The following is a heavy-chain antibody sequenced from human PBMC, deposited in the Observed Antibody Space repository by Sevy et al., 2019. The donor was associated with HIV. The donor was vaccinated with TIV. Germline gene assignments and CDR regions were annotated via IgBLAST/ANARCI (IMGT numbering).Heavy chain of an antibody. D-gene: IGHD3-16*01. J-gene: IGHJ4*02. CDR1: GFDVNTGF. Sequence: GGSLRLSCAVSGFDVNTGFMSWVRQAPGKGLEWVSVIYKSGNTYYVDSVMGRFTMSRDSGRNTLYLQMTHLRVEDTAMYYGVRSLGGPLNQWGQGTRVTVSS. CDR3: VRSLGGPLNQ. V-gene: IGHV3-53*01. CDR2: IYKSGNT.